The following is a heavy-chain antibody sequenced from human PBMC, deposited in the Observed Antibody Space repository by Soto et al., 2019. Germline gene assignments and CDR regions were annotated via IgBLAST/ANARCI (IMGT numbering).Heavy chain of an antibody. J-gene: IGHJ2*01. V-gene: IGHV3-23*01. Sequence: EVQLLESGGDLVQPGGSLRLSCAASGFTFSTFAMSWVRQAPGKGLEWVSALSGGGGSTYYADSVKGRFTISRDNSKNTLYLQMNSLRAEDTAVYYCAKDVVIVPAAYWYFDLWGRGTLVTVSS. CDR2: LSGGGGST. D-gene: IGHD2-2*01. CDR3: AKDVVIVPAAYWYFDL. CDR1: GFTFSTFA.